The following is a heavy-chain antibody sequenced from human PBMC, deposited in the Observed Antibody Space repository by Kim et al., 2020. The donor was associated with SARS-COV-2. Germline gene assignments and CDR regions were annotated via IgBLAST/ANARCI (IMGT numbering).Heavy chain of an antibody. CDR1: GFTFTNYD. CDR2: ISGSGGST. V-gene: IGHV3-23*01. D-gene: IGHD6-13*01. Sequence: GGSLRLSCAASGFTFTNYDMTWVRQAPGKGLEWVSGISGSGGSTYYADSVKGRFTISRDNSKNTLYLQLNSLRVEDTAVYYCAPKLMWQQPSISDSWGQG. CDR3: APKLMWQQPSISDS. J-gene: IGHJ4*02.